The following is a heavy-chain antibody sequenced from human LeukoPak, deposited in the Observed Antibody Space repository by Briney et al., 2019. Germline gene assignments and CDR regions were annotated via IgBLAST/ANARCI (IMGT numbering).Heavy chain of an antibody. V-gene: IGHV3-48*01. Sequence: GGSLRLSCAASGVTFSSYSMNWVRQAPGKGLEWVSYISTSSSIIYYADSVKGRFTISRDNSKNTLYLQMNSLRVEDTAVYYCTKPDCPSTSCYTLDYWGQGILVTVSS. J-gene: IGHJ4*02. CDR2: ISTSSSII. CDR3: TKPDCPSTSCYTLDY. CDR1: GVTFSSYS. D-gene: IGHD2-2*02.